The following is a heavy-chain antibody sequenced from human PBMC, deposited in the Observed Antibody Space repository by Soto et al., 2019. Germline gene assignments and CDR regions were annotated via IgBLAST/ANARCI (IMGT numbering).Heavy chain of an antibody. D-gene: IGHD1-1*01. V-gene: IGHV3-23*01. CDR1: GFPLMSYA. Sequence: GGSLRLSCAASGFPLMSYAMTWVRQAPGKGLEWVSTFTSGGTTYHADSVKGRFTISRDNSKNTLYLQMNSLRAEDTAVYYCAKQLHNKHPSHFDYWGQGALVTVSS. J-gene: IGHJ4*02. CDR2: FTSGGTT. CDR3: AKQLHNKHPSHFDY.